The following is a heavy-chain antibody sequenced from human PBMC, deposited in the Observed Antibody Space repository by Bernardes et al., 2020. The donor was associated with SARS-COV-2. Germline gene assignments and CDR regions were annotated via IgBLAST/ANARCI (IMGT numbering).Heavy chain of an antibody. Sequence: GGSLRLSCAASGFTFSSYSMNWVRQAPGKGLEWVSSISSSSSYIYYADSVKGRFTISRDNAKNSLYLQMNSLRAEDTAVYYCAREDRGYSYGFAHDYWGQGTLVTVSS. D-gene: IGHD5-18*01. CDR2: ISSSSSYI. CDR1: GFTFSSYS. J-gene: IGHJ4*02. V-gene: IGHV3-21*01. CDR3: AREDRGYSYGFAHDY.